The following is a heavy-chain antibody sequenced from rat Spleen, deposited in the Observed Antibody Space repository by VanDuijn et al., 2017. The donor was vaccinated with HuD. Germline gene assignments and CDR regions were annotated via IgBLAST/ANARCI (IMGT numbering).Heavy chain of an antibody. CDR1: GFTFNNYW. CDR2: ITNTGDRI. CDR3: ARQGNYGGFSGIMDA. V-gene: IGHV5-31*01. D-gene: IGHD1-11*01. J-gene: IGHJ4*01. Sequence: EVQLVESGGGLVQPGRSLKLSCVASGFTFNNYWMSWIRQAPGKGLEWVASITNTGDRIYYPDSVKGRFTISRDNTKNTLYLQMDNLRSEDTATYYCARQGNYGGFSGIMDAWGQGASVTVSS.